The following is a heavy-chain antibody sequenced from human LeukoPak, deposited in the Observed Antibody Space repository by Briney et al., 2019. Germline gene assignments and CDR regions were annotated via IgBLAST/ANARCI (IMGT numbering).Heavy chain of an antibody. D-gene: IGHD4-17*01. CDR3: AKGRCAFDS. J-gene: IGHJ3*02. Sequence: QSGGSLRLSCVPSGFTFSSYGMHWVRQAPGKGLEWVAVISNDGSNKYYADSVKGRFTISRDNSKNTLYLQMNSLRAEDTAVYYCAKGRCAFDSWGQGTMVTVSS. CDR2: ISNDGSNK. V-gene: IGHV3-30*18. CDR1: GFTFSSYG.